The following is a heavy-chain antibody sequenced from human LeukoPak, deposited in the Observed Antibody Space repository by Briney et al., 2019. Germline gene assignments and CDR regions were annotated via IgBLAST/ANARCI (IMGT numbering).Heavy chain of an antibody. CDR3: ATDFPWGSSGSGY. V-gene: IGHV4-30-4*01. J-gene: IGHJ4*02. CDR1: GGSISSGDYY. Sequence: SETLSLTCTVSGGSISSGDYYWSWIRQPPGKGLEWIGYIYYSGSTYYNPSLKSRVTISVGTSKNQFSLKQSSVPAADTAVYYCATDFPWGSSGSGYWGQGTLVTVSS. CDR2: IYYSGST. D-gene: IGHD3-22*01.